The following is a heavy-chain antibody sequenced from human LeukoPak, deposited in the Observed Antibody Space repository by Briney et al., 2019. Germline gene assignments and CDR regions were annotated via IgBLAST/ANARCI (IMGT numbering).Heavy chain of an antibody. J-gene: IGHJ5*02. Sequence: SVKVSCKASGGTFSSYAISWVRQAPGQGLEWMGGIIPIFGTANYAQKFQGRVTITADESTSTAYMELSSLRSEDTAVYYCARGGDIVVVQNWFDPWGQGTLVTVSP. CDR2: IIPIFGTA. CDR3: ARGGDIVVVQNWFDP. V-gene: IGHV1-69*13. D-gene: IGHD2-2*01. CDR1: GGTFSSYA.